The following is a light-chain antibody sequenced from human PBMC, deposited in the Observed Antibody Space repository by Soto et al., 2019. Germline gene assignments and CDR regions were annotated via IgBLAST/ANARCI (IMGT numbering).Light chain of an antibody. Sequence: QSALTQPASVSGSPGQSITISCTGTSSDVGAYKYVSWYQQYPGKAPKLMIHEVSNRPSGVSNRFSGSKSGNTASLTISGLQADDEAIYYCASFTSRSTQVFGSGTKVTVL. CDR3: ASFTSRSTQV. CDR2: EVS. V-gene: IGLV2-14*01. J-gene: IGLJ1*01. CDR1: SSDVGAYKY.